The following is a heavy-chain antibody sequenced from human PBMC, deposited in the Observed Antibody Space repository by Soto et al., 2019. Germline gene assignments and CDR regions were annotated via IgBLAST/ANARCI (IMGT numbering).Heavy chain of an antibody. J-gene: IGHJ3*01. CDR2: ISYDGNHQ. CDR1: GFTFSDYG. Sequence: QEQLVESGGGVVQPGKSLRLSCAASGFTFSDYGMHWVRQAPGKGLEWVAVISYDGNHQEYADSVKGRFTISRDKSKKILFLEVNSLRVEDTSVYYCARAVGFRGDCRSSDCSDDAFDLWGQGTMVTVSS. V-gene: IGHV3-30*03. D-gene: IGHD2-2*01. CDR3: ARAVGFRGDCRSSDCSDDAFDL.